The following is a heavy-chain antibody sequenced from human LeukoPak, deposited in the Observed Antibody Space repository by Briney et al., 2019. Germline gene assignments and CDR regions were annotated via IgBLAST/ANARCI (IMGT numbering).Heavy chain of an antibody. J-gene: IGHJ3*02. CDR3: ARQITMIVVVINDPFDI. CDR1: GYTFTSYY. Sequence: AASVKVSCKASGYTFTSYYMHWVRQAPGQGLEWMGIINPSGGSTSYAQKFQGRVTMTRDTSTSTVYMELSSLRSEDTAVYYCARQITMIVVVINDPFDIWGQGTMVTVSS. CDR2: INPSGGST. V-gene: IGHV1-46*01. D-gene: IGHD3-22*01.